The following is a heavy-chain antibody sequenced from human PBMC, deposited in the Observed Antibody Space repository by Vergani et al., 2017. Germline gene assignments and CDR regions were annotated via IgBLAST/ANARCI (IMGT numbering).Heavy chain of an antibody. CDR3: ARAPPGYSSGYFDY. CDR1: GGSISSGGYY. J-gene: IGHJ4*02. D-gene: IGHD6-19*01. V-gene: IGHV4-31*03. Sequence: QVQLQESGPGLVKPSQTLSLTCPVSGGSISSGGYYWSWIRQHPGKGLEWIGYIYYSGSTYYNPSLKSRVIISVDTSKNQFSLKLSSVTAADTAVYYCARAPPGYSSGYFDYWGQGTLVTVSS. CDR2: IYYSGST.